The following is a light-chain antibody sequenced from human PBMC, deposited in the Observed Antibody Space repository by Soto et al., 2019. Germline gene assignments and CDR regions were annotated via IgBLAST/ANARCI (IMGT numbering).Light chain of an antibody. CDR2: DAS. Sequence: EIVLTQSPATLSLSPGERATLSCRASQSVGTNLAWYQQKPGQAPRLLIYDASNRATGIPARFSGSGSGTDFTLTISSLESEDFAFYYCHQRSAWPITFGGGTKVEIK. CDR3: HQRSAWPIT. V-gene: IGKV3-11*01. CDR1: QSVGTN. J-gene: IGKJ4*01.